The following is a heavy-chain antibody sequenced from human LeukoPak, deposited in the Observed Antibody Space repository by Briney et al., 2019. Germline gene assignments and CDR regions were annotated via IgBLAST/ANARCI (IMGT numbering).Heavy chain of an antibody. Sequence: GGSLRLSCAASGFTFSSYAMHWVRQAPVKGLEWVAVISYDGSNKYYAESVKGRFTISRDNSKNTLFLQLNSLRAEDMALYYCARVRFYDSSGHDLPDYWGQGTLVTVSS. V-gene: IGHV3-30-3*01. CDR3: ARVRFYDSSGHDLPDY. CDR1: GFTFSSYA. D-gene: IGHD3-22*01. CDR2: ISYDGSNK. J-gene: IGHJ4*02.